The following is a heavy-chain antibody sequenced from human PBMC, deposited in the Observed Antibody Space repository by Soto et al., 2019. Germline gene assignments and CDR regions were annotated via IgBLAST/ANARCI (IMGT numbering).Heavy chain of an antibody. Sequence: QVQLQESGPGLVKPSGTLSLTCAVSGGSISSSNWWSWVRQPPGKGLEWIGEIYHSGSTNYNPSLQSRVTISVDKSKNQFSLKLSSVTAADTAVYYCARAWGGDYDFWSGYTFDYWGQGTLVTVSS. CDR3: ARAWGGDYDFWSGYTFDY. D-gene: IGHD3-3*01. CDR1: GGSISSSNW. J-gene: IGHJ4*02. CDR2: IYHSGST. V-gene: IGHV4-4*02.